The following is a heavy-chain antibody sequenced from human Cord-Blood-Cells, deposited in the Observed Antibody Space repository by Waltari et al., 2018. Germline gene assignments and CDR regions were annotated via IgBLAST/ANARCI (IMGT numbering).Heavy chain of an antibody. CDR3: AKGGRYSYGYNSYFDY. D-gene: IGHD5-18*01. Sequence: EVQLLESGGGLVQPGGSLRLSCAASGFTFSSYAMSWVRRAPGKGLEWVSAISGSGGSTYYADSVKGRFTISRDNSKNTLYLQMNSLRAEDTAVYYCAKGGRYSYGYNSYFDYWGQGTLVTVSS. CDR1: GFTFSSYA. J-gene: IGHJ4*02. CDR2: ISGSGGST. V-gene: IGHV3-23*01.